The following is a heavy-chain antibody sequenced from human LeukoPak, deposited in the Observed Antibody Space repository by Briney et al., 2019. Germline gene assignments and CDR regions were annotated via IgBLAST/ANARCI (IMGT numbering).Heavy chain of an antibody. CDR1: GFTFSSYA. V-gene: IGHV3-21*06. D-gene: IGHD3-10*02. CDR2: ISSGSSYI. Sequence: PGGSLRLSCAASGFTFSSYAMHWVRQAPGKGLEWVSSISSGSSYIFYADSAKGRFTISRDNAKNSLYLEMNSLRAEDTAVYYCARDVRGVSDYWGQGTLVTVSS. CDR3: ARDVRGVSDY. J-gene: IGHJ4*02.